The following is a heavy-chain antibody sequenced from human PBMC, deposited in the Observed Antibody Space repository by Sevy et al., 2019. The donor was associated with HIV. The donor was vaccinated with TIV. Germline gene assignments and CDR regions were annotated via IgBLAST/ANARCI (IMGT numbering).Heavy chain of an antibody. V-gene: IGHV1-18*01. D-gene: IGHD3-10*01. CDR3: ARVPTYYFGSGTYFDY. CDR1: GYTFSSNG. J-gene: IGHJ4*02. Sequence: ASVKVSCKASGYTFSSNGIAWVRQAPGQGLQWMGWIGVYNGNSNYAQNLRDRVTMTTDTSTSKAYMELKSLRSDDTAVYYCARVPTYYFGSGTYFDYWGQGTLVTVSS. CDR2: IGVYNGNS.